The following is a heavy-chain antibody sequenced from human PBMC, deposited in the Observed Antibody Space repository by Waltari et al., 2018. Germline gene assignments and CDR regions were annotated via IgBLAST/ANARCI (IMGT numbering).Heavy chain of an antibody. V-gene: IGHV4-38-2*02. J-gene: IGHJ4*02. CDR3: ARVVPRAANDY. CDR1: GYSIKNNYY. D-gene: IGHD3-10*01. CDR2: IYHTGDT. Sequence: QVQLQESGPGLVKPSGTLSLTCTVSGYSIKNNYYWGWIRQPPGEGVEWIGTIYHTGDTYYNPSLKSRVIISVDTSKNQFSLRLSSVTAADTAVYYCARVVPRAANDYWGQGTLVTVSS.